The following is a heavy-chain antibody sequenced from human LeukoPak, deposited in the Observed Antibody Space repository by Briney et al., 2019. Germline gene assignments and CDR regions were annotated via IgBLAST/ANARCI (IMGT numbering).Heavy chain of an antibody. D-gene: IGHD4-17*01. CDR2: INHSGST. V-gene: IGHV4-34*01. Sequence: PSETLSLTCAVYGGSFSGYYWSWIRQPPGKGLEWIGEINHSGSTNYNPSLKSRVTISVDTSKNQFSLKLSSVTAADTAVYYCARIATLYGDYAYYYYMDVWGKGTTVTVSS. CDR1: GGSFSGYY. J-gene: IGHJ6*03. CDR3: ARIATLYGDYAYYYYMDV.